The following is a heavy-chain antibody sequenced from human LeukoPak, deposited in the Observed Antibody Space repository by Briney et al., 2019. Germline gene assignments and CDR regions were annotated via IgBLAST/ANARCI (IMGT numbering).Heavy chain of an antibody. J-gene: IGHJ6*02. Sequence: GSLRLSCAASGFTFSSYGMHWVRQAPGKGLEWVAVIWYDGSNKYYADSVKGRFTISRDNSKNTLYLQMNSLRVEDTAVYYCAREYCSSTSCYSYYYYYYGMDVWGQGTTVTVSS. CDR1: GFTFSSYG. V-gene: IGHV3-33*01. CDR2: IWYDGSNK. CDR3: AREYCSSTSCYSYYYYYYGMDV. D-gene: IGHD2-2*01.